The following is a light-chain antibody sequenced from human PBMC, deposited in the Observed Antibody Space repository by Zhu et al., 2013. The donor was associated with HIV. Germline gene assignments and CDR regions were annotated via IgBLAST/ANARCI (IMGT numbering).Light chain of an antibody. CDR1: SSAIVPYDS. Sequence: QSALTQPASVSGSPGQSITISCSGTSSAIVPYDSVSWYQQYPGKAPKLIIYEVYNRPSGVSDRFSGSRSGSSASLTISGLQADDEAEYYCSSHTTGSDFXVFGPGTKVTVL. CDR2: EVY. CDR3: SSHTTGSDFXV. V-gene: IGLV2-14*01. J-gene: IGLJ1*01.